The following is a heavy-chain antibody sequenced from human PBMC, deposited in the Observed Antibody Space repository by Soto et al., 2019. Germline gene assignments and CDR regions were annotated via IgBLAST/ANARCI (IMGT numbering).Heavy chain of an antibody. D-gene: IGHD3-10*01. CDR1: KYTLTGYY. V-gene: IGHV1-2*02. CDR2: INPNTGGT. J-gene: IGHJ4*02. Sequence: QVQLVQSGAEVKKPGTSVKVSCKASKYTLTGYYVHWVRQAPGQGLEWMGCINPNTGGTKNAQKFQGRVTMTRDTSISTAYMELSRLRPDDTAVYYCARALARGVSHFDYWGQGTLVTVSS. CDR3: ARALARGVSHFDY.